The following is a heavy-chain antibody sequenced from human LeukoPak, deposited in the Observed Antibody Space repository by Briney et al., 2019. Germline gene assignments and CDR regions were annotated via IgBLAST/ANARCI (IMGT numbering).Heavy chain of an antibody. CDR2: IYHSGST. J-gene: IGHJ5*02. CDR3: ARDRAYQQLDWFDP. V-gene: IGHV4-38-2*02. CDR1: GYSISSGYY. Sequence: PSETLSLTCTVSGYSISSGYYWGWIRQPPGKGLEWIGSIYHSGSTYYNPSLKSRVTISVDTSKNQFSLKLSSVTAADTAVYYCARDRAYQQLDWFDPWGQGTLVTVSS. D-gene: IGHD6-13*01.